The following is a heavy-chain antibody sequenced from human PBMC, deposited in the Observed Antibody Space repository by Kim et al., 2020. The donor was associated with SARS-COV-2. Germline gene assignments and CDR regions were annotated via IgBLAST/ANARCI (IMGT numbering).Heavy chain of an antibody. CDR3: ARESRAYYYYGMDV. J-gene: IGHJ6*02. CDR2: ISYDGSNK. D-gene: IGHD3-10*01. V-gene: IGHV3-30*04. Sequence: GGSLRLSCAASGFTFSSYAMHWVRQAPGKGLEWVAVISYDGSNKYYADPVKGRFTISRDNSKNTLYLQMNSLRAEDTAVYYCARESRAYYYYGMDVWGQG. CDR1: GFTFSSYA.